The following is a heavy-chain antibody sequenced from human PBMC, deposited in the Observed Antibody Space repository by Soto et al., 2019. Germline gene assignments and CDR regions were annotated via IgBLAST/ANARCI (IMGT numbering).Heavy chain of an antibody. Sequence: GSLRLSCAASGFIFTSYAMSWVRQGPGKGLEWVSGISGSAGSTYYADSVKGRFSISRDNSKNTLYLEMNSLRAEDTAIYYCAKDKKSIAVADPIDYWGQXTLVTSPQ. V-gene: IGHV3-23*01. CDR1: GFIFTSYA. D-gene: IGHD6-19*01. CDR3: AKDKKSIAVADPIDY. J-gene: IGHJ4*02. CDR2: ISGSAGST.